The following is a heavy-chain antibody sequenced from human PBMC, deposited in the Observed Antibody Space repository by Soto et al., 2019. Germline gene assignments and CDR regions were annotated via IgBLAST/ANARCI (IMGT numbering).Heavy chain of an antibody. Sequence: SETLSLTCTVSGGSISSYYWSWIRQPPGKGLEWIGYMSYGGSTSYNPSLKGRVTMSVDTSKDQFSLKLSSVTAADTAVYYCAREGLYSSGWYNWFDPWGQGTLVTVSS. CDR1: GGSISSYY. V-gene: IGHV4-59*12. CDR2: MSYGGST. CDR3: AREGLYSSGWYNWFDP. J-gene: IGHJ5*02. D-gene: IGHD6-19*01.